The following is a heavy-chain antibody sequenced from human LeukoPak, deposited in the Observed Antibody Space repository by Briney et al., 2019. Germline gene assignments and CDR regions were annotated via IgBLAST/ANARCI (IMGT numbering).Heavy chain of an antibody. Sequence: PGGSLRLSCAASGFTFSEFYMDWVRQAPGKGLEWVGRSRNKANRYTTEYAASVKGRFTVSRDESKNSLSLVMNSLRAEDTAVYYCARGPSGYHNTGGQGTLVTVSS. CDR1: GFTFSEFY. V-gene: IGHV3-72*01. CDR2: SRNKANRYTT. J-gene: IGHJ4*02. D-gene: IGHD5-12*01. CDR3: ARGPSGYHNT.